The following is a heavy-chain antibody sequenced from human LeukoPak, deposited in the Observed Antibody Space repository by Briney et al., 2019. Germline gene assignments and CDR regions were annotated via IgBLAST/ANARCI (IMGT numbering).Heavy chain of an antibody. CDR3: AGYISGCFGSFVI. D-gene: IGHD6-19*01. CDR1: GYTFSEYY. CDR2: ISSSGSTI. V-gene: IGHV3-11*04. J-gene: IGHJ3*02. Sequence: GXXLRLSCAVSGYTFSEYYMRWVSQAPGRGVEGGSYISSSGSTIYYADSVKGRFNISRDNDKNTLYLQVNRVRDEDTAVYYCAGYISGCFGSFVIWGQGTMATVSS.